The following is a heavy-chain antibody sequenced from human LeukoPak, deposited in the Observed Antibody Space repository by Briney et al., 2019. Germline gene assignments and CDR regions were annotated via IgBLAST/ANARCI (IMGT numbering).Heavy chain of an antibody. J-gene: IGHJ6*03. Sequence: PSETLSLTCAVYSGSFSGYYWSWIRQPPGKGLEWIGEINHSGSTNYNPSLKSRVTISVETSKNQLSLKLSSVTAADTAVYYCARASYDILTGFFYYMDVWGKGTTVTISS. CDR3: ARASYDILTGFFYYMDV. CDR2: INHSGST. CDR1: SGSFSGYY. D-gene: IGHD3-9*01. V-gene: IGHV4-34*01.